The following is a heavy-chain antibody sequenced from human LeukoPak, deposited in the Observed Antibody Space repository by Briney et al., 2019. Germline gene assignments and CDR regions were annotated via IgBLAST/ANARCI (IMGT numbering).Heavy chain of an antibody. D-gene: IGHD1-26*01. CDR3: ARREVGAPPNDAFDI. Sequence: GASVKVSCKASGYPFTSYGISWVRQAPGQGLEWMGWISAYNGNTNYAQKLQGRVTMTTDTSTSTAYMELRSLRSDDTAVYYCARREVGAPPNDAFDIWGQGTMVTVSS. J-gene: IGHJ3*02. CDR1: GYPFTSYG. V-gene: IGHV1-18*01. CDR2: ISAYNGNT.